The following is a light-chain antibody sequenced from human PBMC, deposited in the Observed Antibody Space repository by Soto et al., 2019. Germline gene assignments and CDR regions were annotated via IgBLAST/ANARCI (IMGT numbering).Light chain of an antibody. J-gene: IGKJ2*01. V-gene: IGKV3-15*01. CDR3: QQYNNWPPYT. Sequence: EIVMTQSPATLSVSPGERATLSCRASRSVSSNLAWYQQKPGQAPRLLIYGASTRATGIPDRFSGSGSGTEFTLTLSSLQSEDLAVYYCQQYNNWPPYTFGQGTKLEIK. CDR2: GAS. CDR1: RSVSSN.